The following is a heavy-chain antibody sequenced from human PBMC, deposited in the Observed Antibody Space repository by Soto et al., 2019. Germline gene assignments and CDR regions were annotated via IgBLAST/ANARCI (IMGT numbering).Heavy chain of an antibody. CDR2: IYPGDSDT. CDR1: GYSFTTYW. J-gene: IGHJ4*01. D-gene: IGHD3-10*01. CDR3: ARHSTSAPKDY. V-gene: IGHV5-51*01. Sequence: GESLKISCKGSGYSFTTYWIAWVRQMPGKGLEWVGIIYPGDSDTRYSPSFEGHVTISVDKSISTAFLQWNSLKASDNAIYYCARHSTSAPKDYWGQGTLVTSPQ.